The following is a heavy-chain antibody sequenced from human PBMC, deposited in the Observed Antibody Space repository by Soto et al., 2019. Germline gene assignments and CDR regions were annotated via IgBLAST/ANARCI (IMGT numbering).Heavy chain of an antibody. CDR1: GGSISSDGYS. J-gene: IGHJ5*02. CDR3: ARWWMYVHRFDP. D-gene: IGHD2-8*01. V-gene: IGHV4-30-2*01. CDR2: IYHSGST. Sequence: SETLSLTCAVSGGSISSDGYSWSWIRQPPGKGLEWIGYIYHSGSTYYNPSLKSRVTISVDRSKNQFSLKLSSVTAADTAVYYCARWWMYVHRFDPRGEGTLVTVS.